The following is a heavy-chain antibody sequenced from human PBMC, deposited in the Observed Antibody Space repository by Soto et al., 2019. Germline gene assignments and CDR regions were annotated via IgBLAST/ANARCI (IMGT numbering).Heavy chain of an antibody. D-gene: IGHD3-22*01. CDR1: GYTFTTYG. V-gene: IGHV1-18*01. CDR2: ISGYNGNT. CDR3: AGDGNYYDSSGYARYYGMDV. J-gene: IGHJ6*02. Sequence: QVQLVQSGAEVKKPGASVKVSCKASGYTFTTYGISWVRQAPGQGLEWMGWISGYNGNTNNAQKLQGRVTMTTDTPTRTAYMELRSLRSDDTAVYYCAGDGNYYDSSGYARYYGMDVWGQGTTVTVSS.